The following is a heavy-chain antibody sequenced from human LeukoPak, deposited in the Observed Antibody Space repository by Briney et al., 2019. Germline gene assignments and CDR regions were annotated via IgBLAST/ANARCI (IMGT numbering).Heavy chain of an antibody. CDR3: ARRSHGDYVDLAMGYDWFDP. D-gene: IGHD4-17*01. V-gene: IGHV4-59*12. CDR2: IYYSGST. Sequence: SETLSLTCTVSGGSISSYYWSWIRQPPGKGLEWIGYIYYSGSTNYNPSLKSRVTISVDTSKNQFSLKLSSVTAADTAVYYCARRSHGDYVDLAMGYDWFDPWGQGTLVTVSS. CDR1: GGSISSYY. J-gene: IGHJ5*02.